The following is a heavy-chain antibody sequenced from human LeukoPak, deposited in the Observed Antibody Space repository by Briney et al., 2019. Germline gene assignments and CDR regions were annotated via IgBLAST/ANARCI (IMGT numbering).Heavy chain of an antibody. J-gene: IGHJ3*02. V-gene: IGHV4-59*01. CDR2: IYYSGST. CDR3: ARDGPMTQSGAFDI. CDR1: GGSISSYH. Sequence: SGTLSLPSPVSGGSISSYHWRRVRQPPGKGMEWVGYIYYSGSTNYNPSLKSRVTISVDTSKNQFSLKLSSVTAADTAVYYCARDGPMTQSGAFDIWGQGTMVTVSS. D-gene: IGHD3-10*01.